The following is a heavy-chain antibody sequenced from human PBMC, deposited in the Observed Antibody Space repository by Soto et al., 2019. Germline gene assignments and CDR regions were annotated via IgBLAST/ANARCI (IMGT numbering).Heavy chain of an antibody. CDR2: ISGSGGST. CDR3: AKGPSYYYGSGIPNWFDP. D-gene: IGHD3-10*01. V-gene: IGHV3-23*01. J-gene: IGHJ5*02. Sequence: GGSLRLSCAASGFTFSSYAMSWVRQAPGKGLEWVSAISGSGGSTYYADSVKGRFTISRDNSKNTLYLQMNSLRAEDTAVYYCAKGPSYYYGSGIPNWFDPWGQGTLVTVSS. CDR1: GFTFSSYA.